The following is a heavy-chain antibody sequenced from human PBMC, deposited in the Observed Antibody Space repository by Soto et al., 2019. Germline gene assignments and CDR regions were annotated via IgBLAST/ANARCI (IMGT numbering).Heavy chain of an antibody. CDR2: ISSSSSYV. D-gene: IGHD1-26*01. V-gene: IGHV3-21*01. CDR3: ARELKGGSYPFDY. Sequence: GSLRLSCAASGFTFSSYTMNWVRQAPGKGLEWVSSISSSSSYVYYGDSLKGRFTISRDNAKNSLYLQMNSLRAEDTAVYYCARELKGGSYPFDYWGQGXLVTVSS. J-gene: IGHJ4*02. CDR1: GFTFSSYT.